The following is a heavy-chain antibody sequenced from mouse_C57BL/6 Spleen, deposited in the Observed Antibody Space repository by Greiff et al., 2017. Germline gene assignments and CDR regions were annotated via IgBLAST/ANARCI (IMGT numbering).Heavy chain of an antibody. V-gene: IGHV1-50*01. CDR1: GYTFTSYW. CDR3: ARGRDSSGPY. Sequence: QVQLKQPGAELVKPGASVKLSCKASGYTFTSYWMQWVKQRPGQGLEWIGEIDPSDSYTNYNQKFKGKATLTVDTSSSTAYMQLSSLTSEDSAVYYCARGRDSSGPYWGQGTLVTVSA. D-gene: IGHD3-2*02. J-gene: IGHJ3*01. CDR2: IDPSDSYT.